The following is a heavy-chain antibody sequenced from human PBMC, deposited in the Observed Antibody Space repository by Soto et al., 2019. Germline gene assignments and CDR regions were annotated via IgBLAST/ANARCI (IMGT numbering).Heavy chain of an antibody. J-gene: IGHJ3*02. Sequence: GGSLRLSCAASGFTFDDYAMHWVRQAPGKGLEWVSGISWNSGSIGYADSVKGRFTISRDNAKNSLYLQMNSLRAEDTALYYCAKDSAYDYIWGSQTHAFDIWGQGTMVTVSS. CDR3: AKDSAYDYIWGSQTHAFDI. CDR1: GFTFDDYA. D-gene: IGHD3-16*01. V-gene: IGHV3-9*01. CDR2: ISWNSGSI.